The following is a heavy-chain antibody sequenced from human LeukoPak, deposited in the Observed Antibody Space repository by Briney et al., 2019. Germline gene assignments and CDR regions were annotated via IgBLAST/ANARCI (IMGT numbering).Heavy chain of an antibody. CDR1: GFTFSSYG. CDR3: AREVAVSGTENGAFNV. CDR2: ISYDGNNK. V-gene: IGHV3-30*03. J-gene: IGHJ6*02. Sequence: PGGSLRLSCAASGFTFSSYGMHWVRQAPGKGLEWVAVISYDGNNKNYADSVKGRLTISRDNSENTLHLQMNSLRAEDTAVYFCAREVAVSGTENGAFNVWGPGTTVTVSS. D-gene: IGHD6-19*01.